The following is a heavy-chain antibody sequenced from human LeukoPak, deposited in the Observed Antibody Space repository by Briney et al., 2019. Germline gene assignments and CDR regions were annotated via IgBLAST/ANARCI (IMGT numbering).Heavy chain of an antibody. CDR1: GFTFSSYA. CDR2: ISYDGSNK. Sequence: GGSLRLSCAASGFTFSSYAMHWVRQAPGKGLEWVAVISYDGSNKYYADSVKGRFTISRDNSKNTLYLQMNSLRAEDTAVYYCAKDYIVVVPAAIKYFQHWGQGTLVTVSS. V-gene: IGHV3-30-3*01. D-gene: IGHD2-2*02. CDR3: AKDYIVVVPAAIKYFQH. J-gene: IGHJ1*01.